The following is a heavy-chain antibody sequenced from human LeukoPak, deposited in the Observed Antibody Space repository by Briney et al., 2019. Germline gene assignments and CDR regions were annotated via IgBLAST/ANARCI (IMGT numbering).Heavy chain of an antibody. J-gene: IGHJ4*02. CDR2: ISSSSSYI. CDR3: AKVGSHFWSGYSVDY. D-gene: IGHD3-3*02. V-gene: IGHV3-21*01. Sequence: GGSLRLSCAASGFTFSSYSMNWVRQAPGKGLEWVSSISSSSSYIYYADSVKGRFTISRDNSKNTLYLQMNSLRAEDTAVYYCAKVGSHFWSGYSVDYWGQGTLVTVSS. CDR1: GFTFSSYS.